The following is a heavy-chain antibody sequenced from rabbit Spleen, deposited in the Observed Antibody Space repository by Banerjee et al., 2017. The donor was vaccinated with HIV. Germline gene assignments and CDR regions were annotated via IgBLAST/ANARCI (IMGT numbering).Heavy chain of an antibody. Sequence: QSLEESGGDLVKPGASLTLTCTVSGFSFSSNWICWVRQAPGKGLEWIGCIYVGSGGGTKYASWAKGRFTISRTSSTTVTLRMTSLTAADRATYFCARDGAGGSYFALWGQGTPRHRL. V-gene: IGHV1S40*01. CDR1: GFSFSSNW. D-gene: IGHD8-1*01. J-gene: IGHJ6*01. CDR2: IYVGSGGGT. CDR3: ARDGAGGSYFAL.